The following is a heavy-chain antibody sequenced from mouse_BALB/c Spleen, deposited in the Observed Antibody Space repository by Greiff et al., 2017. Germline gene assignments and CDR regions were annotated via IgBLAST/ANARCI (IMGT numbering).Heavy chain of an antibody. CDR1: GYAFSSYW. J-gene: IGHJ4*01. CDR3: TRFGAYAMDY. CDR2: IYPGNSDT. V-gene: IGHV1-5*01. D-gene: IGHD3-1*01. Sequence: VQLQQSGAELVRPGSSVKISCKASGYAFSSYWMNWVKQRPGQGLEWIGAIYPGNSDTSYNQKFKGKAKLTAVTSTSTAYMELSSLTNEDSAVYYCTRFGAYAMDYWGQGTSVTVSS.